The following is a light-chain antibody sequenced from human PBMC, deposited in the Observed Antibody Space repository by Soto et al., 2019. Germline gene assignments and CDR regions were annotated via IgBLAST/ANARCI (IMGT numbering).Light chain of an antibody. CDR1: QSVIGNY. Sequence: EIVLTQSPGTLSLSPGERATLSCRASQSVIGNYLAWYQQKPGQAPRLLIYSAFNRATGIPDRFSGSGSGTDFTLTISSLQPDDVATYFCQQSYSTPYTFGQGTKLDIK. CDR3: QQSYSTPYT. V-gene: IGKV3-20*01. CDR2: SAF. J-gene: IGKJ2*01.